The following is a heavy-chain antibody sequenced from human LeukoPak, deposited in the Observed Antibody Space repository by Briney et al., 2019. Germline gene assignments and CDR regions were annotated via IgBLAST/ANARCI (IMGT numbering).Heavy chain of an antibody. V-gene: IGHV3-23*01. CDR2: INNSGDST. J-gene: IGHJ5*02. CDR3: AKDHSSYDILTGYPLT. Sequence: PGGSLRLSCAASGFTFSSFAMTWVRQAPGKGLEWVSTINNSGDSTYYGDSVKGRFTISRDNSKNTLYLQMNSLGAEDTAVYYCAKDHSSYDILTGYPLTWGQGTLVTVSS. D-gene: IGHD3-9*01. CDR1: GFTFSSFA.